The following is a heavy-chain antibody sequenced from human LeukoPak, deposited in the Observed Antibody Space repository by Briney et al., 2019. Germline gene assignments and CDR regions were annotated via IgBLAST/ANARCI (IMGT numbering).Heavy chain of an antibody. CDR2: IYTSGST. D-gene: IGHD2-8*01. CDR1: GGSISSYY. V-gene: IGHV4-4*07. J-gene: IGHJ4*02. Sequence: PSETLSLTCTVSGGSISSYYWSWIRQPAGKGLEWIGRIYTSGSTNYNPSLKSRVTMSVDTSKNQFSLKLSSVTAADTAVYYCARGKLGYCTNGVCPYYFDYWGQGTLATVSS. CDR3: ARGKLGYCTNGVCPYYFDY.